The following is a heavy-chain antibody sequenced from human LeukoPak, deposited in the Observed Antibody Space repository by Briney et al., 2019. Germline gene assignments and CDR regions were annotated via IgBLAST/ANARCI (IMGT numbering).Heavy chain of an antibody. CDR1: GGSISSYY. Sequence: SETLSLTCTVSGGSISSYYWSWIRQPPGKGLEWIGYIYYSGSTNYNPSLKSRVTISVDTSKNQFSLKLSSVTAADTAVYYCARVYYYDSSGSHDAFDIWGQGTMVTVSS. CDR3: ARVYYYDSSGSHDAFDI. V-gene: IGHV4-59*01. D-gene: IGHD3-22*01. J-gene: IGHJ3*02. CDR2: IYYSGST.